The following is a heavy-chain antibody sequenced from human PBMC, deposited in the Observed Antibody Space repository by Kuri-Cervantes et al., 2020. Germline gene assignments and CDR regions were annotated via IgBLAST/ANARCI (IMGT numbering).Heavy chain of an antibody. J-gene: IGHJ4*02. CDR2: ISAYNGNT. CDR3: ARGSFGYSYGYRYFDY. V-gene: IGHV1-18*01. Sequence: ASVKVSCKASGYTFTSYGISWVRQAPGQGPEWMGWISAYNGNTNYAQKLQGRVTMTTDTSTSTAYMELRSLRSDDTAVYYCARGSFGYSYGYRYFDYWGQGTLVTVSS. D-gene: IGHD5-18*01. CDR1: GYTFTSYG.